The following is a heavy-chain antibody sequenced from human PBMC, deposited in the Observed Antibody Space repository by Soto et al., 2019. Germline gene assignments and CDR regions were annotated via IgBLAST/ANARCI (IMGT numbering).Heavy chain of an antibody. D-gene: IGHD6-19*01. V-gene: IGHV1-3*05. Sequence: QVQLVQSGAAEKKPGASVKVSCKASGYAFTGYAIHWVRQAPGQWLEWVGWINAGNGDTKHSQNFQGRVTFTRDTSASTAYMELSSLRSEDTAVYYCARAILAGDLTRPYHGMDVWGQGTTVTVSS. CDR2: INAGNGDT. CDR1: GYAFTGYA. CDR3: ARAILAGDLTRPYHGMDV. J-gene: IGHJ6*02.